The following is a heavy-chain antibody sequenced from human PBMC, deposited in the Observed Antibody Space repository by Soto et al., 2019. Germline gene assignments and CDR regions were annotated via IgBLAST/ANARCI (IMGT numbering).Heavy chain of an antibody. D-gene: IGHD2-15*01. V-gene: IGHV1-24*01. Sequence: ASVKVSCKVSGYTLTELSMHWVRQAPGRGLEWMGGFDPEDGETIYAQKFQGRVTMTEDTSTDTAYMELSSLRSEDTAVYYCATTVVVAATRGLDPWGQGTLVTVSS. CDR1: GYTLTELS. CDR3: ATTVVVAATRGLDP. J-gene: IGHJ5*02. CDR2: FDPEDGET.